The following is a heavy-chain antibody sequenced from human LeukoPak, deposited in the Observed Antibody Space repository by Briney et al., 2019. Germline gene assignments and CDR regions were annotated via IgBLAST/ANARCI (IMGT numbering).Heavy chain of an antibody. Sequence: SVKVSCEASGGTFSSYAISWVRQAPGQGLEWMGGIIPIFGTANYAQKFQGRVTITTDESTSTAYMELSSLRSEDTAVYYCASCISCYMYYFDYWGQGTLVTVSS. J-gene: IGHJ4*02. CDR3: ASCISCYMYYFDY. CDR2: IIPIFGTA. V-gene: IGHV1-69*05. CDR1: GGTFSSYA. D-gene: IGHD2-2*02.